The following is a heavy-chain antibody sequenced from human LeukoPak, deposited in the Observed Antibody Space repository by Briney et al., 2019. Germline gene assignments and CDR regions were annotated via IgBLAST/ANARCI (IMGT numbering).Heavy chain of an antibody. V-gene: IGHV4-34*01. CDR2: INHSGST. CDR1: GGSFSGYY. D-gene: IGHD6-19*01. CDR3: ARARYSSGWLNY. J-gene: IGHJ4*02. Sequence: SETLSLTCAVYGGSFSGYYWSWIRQPPGKGLEWIGEINHSGSTNYNLSLKSRVTISVDTSKNQFSLKLSSVTAADTAVYYCARARYSSGWLNYWGQGTLVTVSS.